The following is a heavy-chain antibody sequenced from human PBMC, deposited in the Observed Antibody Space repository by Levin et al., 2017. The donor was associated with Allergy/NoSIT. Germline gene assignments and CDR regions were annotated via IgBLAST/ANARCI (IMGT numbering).Heavy chain of an antibody. Sequence: GESLKISCEASGYMFTSFTDYSVHWVRQTPGQGLEWMGWINPRSGATKFAQKFQGSVTMSRDTSISTVYMELRNLRSDDTAVYYCAAEAQDRDGYTYDWGQGTLVTVSS. J-gene: IGHJ4*02. D-gene: IGHD5-24*01. V-gene: IGHV1-2*02. CDR3: AAEAQDRDGYTYD. CDR2: INPRSGAT. CDR1: GYMFTSFTDYS.